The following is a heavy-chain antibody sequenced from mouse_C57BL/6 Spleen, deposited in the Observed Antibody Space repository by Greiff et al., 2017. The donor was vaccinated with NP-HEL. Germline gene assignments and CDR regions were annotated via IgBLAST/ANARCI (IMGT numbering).Heavy chain of an antibody. J-gene: IGHJ2*01. V-gene: IGHV1-80*01. D-gene: IGHD2-5*01. Sequence: QVQLQQSGAELVKPGASVKISCKASGYAFSSYWMNWVKQRPGKGLEWIGQIYPGDGDTNYNGKFKGKATLTADKSSSTAYMQLSSLTSEDSAVYFCARWGSNYALYYFDYWGQGTTLTVSS. CDR3: ARWGSNYALYYFDY. CDR2: IYPGDGDT. CDR1: GYAFSSYW.